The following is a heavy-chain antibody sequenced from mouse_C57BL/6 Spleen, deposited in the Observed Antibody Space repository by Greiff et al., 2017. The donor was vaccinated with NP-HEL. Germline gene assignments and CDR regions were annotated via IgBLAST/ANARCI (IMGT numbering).Heavy chain of an antibody. D-gene: IGHD2-4*01. CDR1: GFTFSSYA. CDR2: ISSGGDYI. V-gene: IGHV5-9-1*02. CDR3: TRDRDYDYGFAD. Sequence: EVQLVESGEGLVKPGGSLKLSCAASGFTFSSYAMSWVRQTPEKRLEWVAYISSGGDYIYYADTVKGRFTISRDNARNTLYLQMSSLKSEDTAMYYGTRDRDYDYGFADWGQGTLVTVAA. J-gene: IGHJ3*01.